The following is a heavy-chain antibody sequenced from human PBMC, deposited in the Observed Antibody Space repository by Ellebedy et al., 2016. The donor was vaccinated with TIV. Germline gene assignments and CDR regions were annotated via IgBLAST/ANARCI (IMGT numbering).Heavy chain of an antibody. CDR1: GGSISSYY. D-gene: IGHD2-2*01. J-gene: IGHJ4*02. CDR3: ARRYQLGLFDY. CDR2: INHSGST. V-gene: IGHV4-34*01. Sequence: SETLSLTXTVSGGSISSYYWSWIRQPPGKGLEWIGEINHSGSTNYNPSLKSRVTISVDTSKNQFSLKLSSVTAADTAVYYCARRYQLGLFDYWGQGTLVTVSS.